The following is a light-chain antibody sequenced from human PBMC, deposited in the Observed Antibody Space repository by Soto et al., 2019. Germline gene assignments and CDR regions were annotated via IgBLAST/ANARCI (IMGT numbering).Light chain of an antibody. V-gene: IGKV3-20*01. CDR2: GAS. J-gene: IGKJ4*01. CDR1: QSVSKNY. CDR3: QQYASPPLT. Sequence: EIVLTQSPGTLSLSPGERGTLSCRASQSVSKNYLAWYQQKPGQAPRLLIYGASSRATGIPDRFSGSGSGTDFTLPISRLEPEDFAVYSCQQYASPPLTFGGGTKVEIK.